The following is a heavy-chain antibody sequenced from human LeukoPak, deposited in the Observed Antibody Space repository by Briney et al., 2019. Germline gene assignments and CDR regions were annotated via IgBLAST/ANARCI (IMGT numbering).Heavy chain of an antibody. CDR3: ARDPVEGGLDY. J-gene: IGHJ4*02. D-gene: IGHD2-15*01. Sequence: GGSLRLSCSVSGFSLSVYSMDWFRQAPGQGLEWISYIGTGGTTYYADSVLGRFTVSRDNAKKSVYLQMNSLTVDDTAVYYCARDPVEGGLDYWGQGTLVTVSS. CDR1: GFSLSVYS. CDR2: IGTGGTT. V-gene: IGHV3-69-1*01.